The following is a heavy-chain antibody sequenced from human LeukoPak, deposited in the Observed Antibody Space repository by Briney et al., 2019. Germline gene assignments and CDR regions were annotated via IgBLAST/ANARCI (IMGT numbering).Heavy chain of an antibody. Sequence: SETLSLTCTVSGGSMSSYSWSWIRQPAGKGLEWIGRIYTSGSANYNPSLKSRVTMSVDTSKNQFSLKLSSVTAADTAVYYCARVRDYYDSSGYSSYWYFDLWGRGTLVTVSS. CDR1: GGSMSSYS. D-gene: IGHD3-22*01. CDR2: IYTSGSA. J-gene: IGHJ2*01. CDR3: ARVRDYYDSSGYSSYWYFDL. V-gene: IGHV4-4*07.